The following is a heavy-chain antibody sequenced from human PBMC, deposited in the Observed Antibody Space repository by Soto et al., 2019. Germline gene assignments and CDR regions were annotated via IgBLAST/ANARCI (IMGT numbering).Heavy chain of an antibody. V-gene: IGHV4-59*01. Sequence: SETLSLTCTVSGGSISSYYWSWIRQPPGKGLEWIGYIYYSGSTNYNPSLKSRVTISVDTSKNQFSLKLSSVTAADTAVYYCARGPPAYCGGDCYFWWFDPWGQGTLVTVS. CDR1: GGSISSYY. J-gene: IGHJ5*02. CDR2: IYYSGST. CDR3: ARGPPAYCGGDCYFWWFDP. D-gene: IGHD2-21*02.